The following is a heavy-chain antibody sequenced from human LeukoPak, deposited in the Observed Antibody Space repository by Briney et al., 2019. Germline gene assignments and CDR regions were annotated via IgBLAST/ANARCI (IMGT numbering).Heavy chain of an antibody. J-gene: IGHJ4*02. CDR1: GFTFSSYA. V-gene: IGHV3-23*01. CDR3: ARIMYSSSWYFGYFDY. CDR2: ISGSGGTI. D-gene: IGHD6-13*01. Sequence: GGSLRLSCAASGFTFSSYAMSWVRQAPGKGLEWVSAISGSGGTIYYADSVKGRFTISRDNAKNSLYLQMNSLRAEDTAVYYCARIMYSSSWYFGYFDYWGQGTLVTVSS.